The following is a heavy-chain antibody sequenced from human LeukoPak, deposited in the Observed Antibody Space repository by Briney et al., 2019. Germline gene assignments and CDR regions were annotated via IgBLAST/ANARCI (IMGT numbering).Heavy chain of an antibody. CDR1: GGSISSYY. J-gene: IGHJ4*01. CDR3: AREGKLTGYFGGLGFNY. CDR2: IDYSGNT. Sequence: SETLSLTCTVSGGSISSYYWSWIRQAPGKGLEWIANIDYSGNTIYNPALKSRVTMSVDTSKNQFSLNLTSVTAADTAVYYCAREGKLTGYFGGLGFNYWGQESWSPSPQ. V-gene: IGHV4-59*01. D-gene: IGHD6-19*01.